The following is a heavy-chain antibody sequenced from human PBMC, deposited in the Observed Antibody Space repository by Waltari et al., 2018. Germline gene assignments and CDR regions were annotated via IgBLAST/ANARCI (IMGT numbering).Heavy chain of an antibody. CDR1: GGSISSGGYY. V-gene: IGHV4-31*03. Sequence: QVQLQESGPGLVKPSQTLSLTCTVSGGSISSGGYYWTWIRQHPGKALEWIGYIYHSGSTYYNPSLKSRVTMSVDRSKNQFSLKLNSVTAADTAVYYCARGEYDYGDPTLTPTLDYWGQGTLVTVSS. D-gene: IGHD4-17*01. CDR3: ARGEYDYGDPTLTPTLDY. CDR2: IYHSGST. J-gene: IGHJ4*02.